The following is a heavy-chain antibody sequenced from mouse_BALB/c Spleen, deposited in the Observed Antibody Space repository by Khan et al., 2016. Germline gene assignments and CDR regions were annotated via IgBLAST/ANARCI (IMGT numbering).Heavy chain of an antibody. CDR1: GYTFTNYG. J-gene: IGHJ1*03. CDR2: MNTYTGEP. CDR3: AGDYDYDGDWNFNV. D-gene: IGHD2-4*01. Sequence: QIQLVQSGPELKKPGETVKISCKASGYTFTNYGMNWVKQAPGKGLKWMGWMNTYTGEPTYADDFKGRFAFSLKTSARTAYLQINNLKNEDTATYYCAGDYDYDGDWNFNVWGKGTTLTVSS. V-gene: IGHV9-3-1*01.